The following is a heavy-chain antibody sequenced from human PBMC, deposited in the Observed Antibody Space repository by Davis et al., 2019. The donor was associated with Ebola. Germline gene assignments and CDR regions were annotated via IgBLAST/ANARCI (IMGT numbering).Heavy chain of an antibody. CDR2: IDLEDGET. CDR3: TTDNPQNVASIPIPAAGTHVSDYYCMDV. V-gene: IGHV1-24*01. J-gene: IGHJ6*03. Sequence: SVQVSCQVSGYTFAELSPHWARHLSGKGLEWTGGIDLEDGETKYAKKLHGRVNLTEDTSADTAYLELSSLTPEDTAVYYCTTDNPQNVASIPIPAAGTHVSDYYCMDVWGTGTTVTVSS. CDR1: GYTFAELS. D-gene: IGHD6-25*01.